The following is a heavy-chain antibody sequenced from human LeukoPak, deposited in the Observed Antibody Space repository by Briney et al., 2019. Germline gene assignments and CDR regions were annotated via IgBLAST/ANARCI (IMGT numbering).Heavy chain of an antibody. CDR1: GGSFSGYY. Sequence: SETLSLTCAVYGGSFSGYYWSWIRQPPGKGPEWIGEINHSGSTNYNPSLKSRVTISVDTSKNQFSLKLSSVSAADTAVYYCARVRRGYCSSTSCYSSINWFDPWGQGTLVTVSS. J-gene: IGHJ5*02. CDR3: ARVRRGYCSSTSCYSSINWFDP. V-gene: IGHV4-34*01. D-gene: IGHD2-2*01. CDR2: INHSGST.